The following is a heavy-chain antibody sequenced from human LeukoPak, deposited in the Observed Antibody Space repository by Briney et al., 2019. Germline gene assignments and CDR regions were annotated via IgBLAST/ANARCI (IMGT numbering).Heavy chain of an antibody. V-gene: IGHV4-39*01. CDR3: ARGSSSGWYGGWFDP. CDR2: IYYSGST. CDR1: GVSISSSSYY. J-gene: IGHJ5*02. D-gene: IGHD6-19*01. Sequence: SESLSLTRTVSGVSISSSSYYWGWIRQPPGKGLEWIGSIYYSGSTYYNPSLKSRVTISVDTSKNQFSLKLSSVTAADTAVYYCARGSSSGWYGGWFDPWGQGTLVTVSS.